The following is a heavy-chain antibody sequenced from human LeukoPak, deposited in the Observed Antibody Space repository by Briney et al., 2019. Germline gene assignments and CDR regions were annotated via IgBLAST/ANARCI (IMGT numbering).Heavy chain of an antibody. V-gene: IGHV3-66*01. CDR2: IYGGGTT. CDR3: ASALPFGGWFDP. D-gene: IGHD3-16*01. Sequence: PGGSLRLSCAASGFTVSSNYMSWVRQAPGRGLEWVSVIYGGGTTYYADSVKGRFTISRDNSKNTLYLQMNSLRAEDTAVYYCASALPFGGWFDPRGQGTLVTVSS. J-gene: IGHJ5*02. CDR1: GFTVSSNY.